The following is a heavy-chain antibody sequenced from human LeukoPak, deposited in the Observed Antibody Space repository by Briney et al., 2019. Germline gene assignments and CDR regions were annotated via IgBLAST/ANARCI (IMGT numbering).Heavy chain of an antibody. D-gene: IGHD1-26*01. CDR1: GFTFSSYA. J-gene: IGHJ6*03. CDR2: VSTSGGTT. V-gene: IGHV3-23*01. CDR3: ARSSRRVGASTTYYYYYYMDV. Sequence: GGSLRLSCVASGFTFSSYALSWVRQAPGKGLEWVSSVSTSGGTTYSADSVKGRLTISRDNSKNTLYLQMNSLRAEDTAVFYCARSSRRVGASTTYYYYYYMDVWGKGTTVTVSS.